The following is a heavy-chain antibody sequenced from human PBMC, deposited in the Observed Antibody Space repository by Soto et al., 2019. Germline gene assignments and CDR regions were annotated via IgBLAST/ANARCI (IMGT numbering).Heavy chain of an antibody. D-gene: IGHD6-19*01. CDR2: INPTTTTT. CDR1: ENTFSTYS. Sequence: ASVKVSCKASENTFSTYSLHWVRQAPGQGLEWMGVINPTTTTTTDAQKLQGRVTMTTDTSTSTAYMELRSLRSDDTAVYYCARYGIAVAGNLDYWGQGTLVTVSS. V-gene: IGHV1-46*01. J-gene: IGHJ4*02. CDR3: ARYGIAVAGNLDY.